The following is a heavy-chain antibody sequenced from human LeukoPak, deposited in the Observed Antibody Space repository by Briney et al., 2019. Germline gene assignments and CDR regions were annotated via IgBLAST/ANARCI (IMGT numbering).Heavy chain of an antibody. Sequence: GASVKVSYKASGYTFTGYYMHWVRQAPGQGLEWMGWINPNSGGTNYAQKFQGRVTMTRDTSISTAYMELSRLRSDDTAVYYCARDGLYVNPTLDYWGQGTLVTVSS. D-gene: IGHD2-8*01. V-gene: IGHV1-2*02. CDR1: GYTFTGYY. CDR2: INPNSGGT. CDR3: ARDGLYVNPTLDY. J-gene: IGHJ4*02.